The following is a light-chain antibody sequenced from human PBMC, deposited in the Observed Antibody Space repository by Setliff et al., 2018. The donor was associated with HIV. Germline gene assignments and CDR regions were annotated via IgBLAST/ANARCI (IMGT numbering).Light chain of an antibody. V-gene: IGLV2-14*03. J-gene: IGLJ3*02. CDR2: DVS. CDR1: SSDVGGYNY. Sequence: QSVLTQPASVSGSPGQSITISCTGSSSDVGGYNYVSWYQQRPGKAPKLMIYDVSQRPSGVSDRFSGSKSGITASLTISGLQPEDESNYYCSSYTASSTLVFGGGTKVTVL. CDR3: SSYTASSTLV.